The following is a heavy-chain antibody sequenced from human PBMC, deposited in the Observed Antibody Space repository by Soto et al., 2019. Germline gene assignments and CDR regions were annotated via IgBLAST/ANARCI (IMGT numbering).Heavy chain of an antibody. D-gene: IGHD3-3*01. Sequence: ASVKVSCKASGYTFTSYAMNWVRQAPGQGLEWMGWINTNTGNPTYAQGFTGRFVFSLDTSVSTAYLQICSLKAEDTAVYYCARGIWSGYYPYYYYGMDVWGQGTTVTVSS. CDR1: GYTFTSYA. V-gene: IGHV7-4-1*01. J-gene: IGHJ6*02. CDR3: ARGIWSGYYPYYYYGMDV. CDR2: INTNTGNP.